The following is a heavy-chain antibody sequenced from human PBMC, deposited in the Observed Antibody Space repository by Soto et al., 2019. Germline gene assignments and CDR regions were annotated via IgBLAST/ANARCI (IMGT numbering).Heavy chain of an antibody. Sequence: QVQLQESGPGLVKPSETLSLTCTVSGGSISSYYWSWIRQPPGKGLEWIGYIYYTGSTNYNPSLKSRVTTSVDTAKNQFSLKLSSVTAADTAVYYCARSPGYYFDYWGQGTLVTVSS. J-gene: IGHJ4*02. V-gene: IGHV4-59*08. D-gene: IGHD3-10*01. CDR3: ARSPGYYFDY. CDR2: IYYTGST. CDR1: GGSISSYY.